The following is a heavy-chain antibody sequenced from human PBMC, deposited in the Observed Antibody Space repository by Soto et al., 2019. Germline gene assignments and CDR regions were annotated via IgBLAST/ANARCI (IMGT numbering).Heavy chain of an antibody. CDR3: ARQSGGYATYGIDI. Sequence: LSLTCTVSGGSISTYYWSWIRQPPGKGLEWIGYIYYSGGTNYSPSLESRVTISVDTSKNQFSLKLSSATAADTAVYYCARQSGGYATYGIDIFGQDAALTVSS. CDR1: GGSISTYY. CDR2: IYYSGGT. J-gene: IGHJ6*02. D-gene: IGHD2-15*01. V-gene: IGHV4-59*08.